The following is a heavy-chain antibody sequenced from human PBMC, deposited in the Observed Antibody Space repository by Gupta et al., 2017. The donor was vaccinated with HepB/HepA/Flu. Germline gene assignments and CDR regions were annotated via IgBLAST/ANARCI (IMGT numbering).Heavy chain of an antibody. V-gene: IGHV3-30-3*01. CDR1: GLTFRSYP. CDR3: ARAPYSSGWELTYYFDY. J-gene: IGHJ4*02. Sequence: QVQLVESGGGVVQPGRSLRLSCADSGLTFRSYPMHWVRKAPGKGLEWVAVISYDGSNEYYADSVKGRVTISRDNSKNTLYLQMNSLRAEDTAVYYCARAPYSSGWELTYYFDYWGQGTLVTGAS. CDR2: ISYDGSNE. D-gene: IGHD6-19*01.